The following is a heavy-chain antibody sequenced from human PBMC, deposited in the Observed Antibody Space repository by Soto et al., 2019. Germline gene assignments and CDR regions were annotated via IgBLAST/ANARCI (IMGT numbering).Heavy chain of an antibody. J-gene: IGHJ4*02. Sequence: SETLSLTCTVSGGSMRRSSYYWGWIRQTPGTGLEWIASISYSGMPYYRHSLKGRVAVSLDRSQNQFSLRLHSMTAADTAVYYCARGYYESSDYFVGSPIFDYWGQGSLVTVSS. V-gene: IGHV4-39*01. CDR2: ISYSGMP. D-gene: IGHD3-22*01. CDR3: ARGYYESSDYFVGSPIFDY. CDR1: GGSMRRSSYY.